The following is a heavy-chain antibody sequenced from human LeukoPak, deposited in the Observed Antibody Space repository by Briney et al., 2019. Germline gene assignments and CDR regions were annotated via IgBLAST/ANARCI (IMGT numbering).Heavy chain of an antibody. CDR2: ISGSGDNT. V-gene: IGHV3-23*01. Sequence: WGSLRLSCAASGFTFSSYAMSWVRQAPGKGLEWVSVISGSGDNTYYADSVKGRFTISRDNSTNTLYLQMNALRAEDTAVYYCARQAEGSYYFDYWGQGTLVTVSS. CDR1: GFTFSSYA. CDR3: ARQAEGSYYFDY. J-gene: IGHJ4*02. D-gene: IGHD1-14*01.